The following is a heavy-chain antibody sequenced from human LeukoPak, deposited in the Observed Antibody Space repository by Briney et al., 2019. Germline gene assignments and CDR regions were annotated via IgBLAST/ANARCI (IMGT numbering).Heavy chain of an antibody. D-gene: IGHD3-10*01. CDR3: AKVPKLPSISMIRGVRVPYYMDV. CDR2: ISQSGSTK. V-gene: IGHV3-48*04. J-gene: IGHJ6*03. CDR1: EFSVGSNY. Sequence: GGSLRLSCAASEFSVGSNYMNWVRQAPGKGLEWVSYISQSGSTKKYTDSVKGRFTISRDNAKNPLYLQLSSLRAEDTAVYYCAKVPKLPSISMIRGVRVPYYMDVWGKGTTVTISS.